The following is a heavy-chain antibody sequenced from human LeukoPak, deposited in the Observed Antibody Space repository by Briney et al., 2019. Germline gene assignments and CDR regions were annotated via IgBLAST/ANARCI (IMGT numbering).Heavy chain of an antibody. J-gene: IGHJ6*02. D-gene: IGHD1-26*01. Sequence: PGRSLRLSCAASGFTFDDYAMHWVRHAPGKGLEWVSGISWNSGSIGYADSVKGRFTISRDNAKNSLYLQMNSLRAEDTALYYCAKGAGSFPYYYYGMDVWGQGTTVTVSS. CDR1: GFTFDDYA. CDR3: AKGAGSFPYYYYGMDV. CDR2: ISWNSGSI. V-gene: IGHV3-9*01.